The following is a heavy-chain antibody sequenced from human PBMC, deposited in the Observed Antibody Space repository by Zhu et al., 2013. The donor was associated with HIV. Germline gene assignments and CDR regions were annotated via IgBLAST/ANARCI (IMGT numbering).Heavy chain of an antibody. Sequence: QVQLLQSGAEVKRPGASVTVSCRPSGYRFTAYYIHWVRQAPGKGIEWMGWINPKNGVTKMAQTFQGRVILTRDTSVNTVYMELRSLTSDDTAVYYCARDPSTRYYTDVWGKGPWSPSP. J-gene: IGHJ6*03. V-gene: IGHV1-2*02. D-gene: IGHD3-9*01. CDR2: INPKNGVT. CDR1: GYRFTAYY. CDR3: ARDPSTRYYTDV.